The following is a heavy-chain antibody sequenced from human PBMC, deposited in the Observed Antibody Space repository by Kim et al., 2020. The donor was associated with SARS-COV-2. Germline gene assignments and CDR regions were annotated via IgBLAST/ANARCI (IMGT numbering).Heavy chain of an antibody. J-gene: IGHJ6*02. CDR1: GYTFTSYD. V-gene: IGHV1-8*01. Sequence: ASVKVSCKASGYTFTSYDINWVRQATGQGPEWMGWMNPNSGNTGYAQKFQGRVTMTRNTSISTAYMELSSLRSEDTAVYYCPRGRRYFDWLSPYYYYYGMDVWGQGTTVTVSS. CDR2: MNPNSGNT. CDR3: PRGRRYFDWLSPYYYYYGMDV. D-gene: IGHD3-9*01.